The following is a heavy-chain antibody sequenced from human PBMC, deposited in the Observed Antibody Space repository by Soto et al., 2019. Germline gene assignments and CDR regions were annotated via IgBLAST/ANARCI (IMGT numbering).Heavy chain of an antibody. CDR1: GFTFSSYS. J-gene: IGHJ3*02. D-gene: IGHD3-22*01. V-gene: IGHV3-21*01. CDR2: ISSSSSYI. CDR3: ARAIVVPSTNAFDI. Sequence: LRLSCAASGFTFSSYSMNWVRQAPGKGLEWVSSISSSSSYIYYADSVKGRFTISRDNAKNSLYLQMNSLRAEDTAVYYCARAIVVPSTNAFDIWGQGTMVTVSS.